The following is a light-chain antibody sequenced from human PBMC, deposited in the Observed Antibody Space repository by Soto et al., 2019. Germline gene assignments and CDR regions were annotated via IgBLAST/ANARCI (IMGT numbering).Light chain of an antibody. CDR1: SSDVGGYNY. CDR2: EVS. Sequence: QSALTQPASVSGSPGQSITISCTGTSSDVGGYNYVSWYQQHPGKAPKLMIYEVSNRPSGVSNRFSGSKSGNTASLTISGLHAEDESDYYCSSYTSSSTLEVFGGGTKVTVL. CDR3: SSYTSSSTLEV. V-gene: IGLV2-14*01. J-gene: IGLJ2*01.